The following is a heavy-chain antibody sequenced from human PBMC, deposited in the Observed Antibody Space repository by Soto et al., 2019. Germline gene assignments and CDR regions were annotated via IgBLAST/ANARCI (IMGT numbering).Heavy chain of an antibody. D-gene: IGHD3-10*01. CDR2: MNPNSGNT. Sequence: ASVKVSCKASGYTFTSYDINWVRQATGQGLEWMGWMNPNSGNTGYAQKFQGRVTMTRNTSISTAYMELSSLRSEDTAVYYCARGQKALWFGVGGADAFDIWGQGTMVTVSS. CDR1: GYTFTSYD. CDR3: ARGQKALWFGVGGADAFDI. J-gene: IGHJ3*02. V-gene: IGHV1-8*01.